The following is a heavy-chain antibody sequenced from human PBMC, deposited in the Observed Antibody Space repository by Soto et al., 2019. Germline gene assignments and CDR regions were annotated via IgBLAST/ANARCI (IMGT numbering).Heavy chain of an antibody. J-gene: IGHJ5*02. V-gene: IGHV4-4*07. Sequence: SETLSLTCNVSGGSISKFYWAWIRKTAGNGLEWMGRVYATGTTDYNPSLRSRVAMSVDISKKTFSLRLRSVTGADSGVYYCVRDGSKSLRDWFDQWDQGILVTVFS. CDR1: GGSISKFY. CDR3: VRDGSKSLRDWFDQ. CDR2: VYATGTT.